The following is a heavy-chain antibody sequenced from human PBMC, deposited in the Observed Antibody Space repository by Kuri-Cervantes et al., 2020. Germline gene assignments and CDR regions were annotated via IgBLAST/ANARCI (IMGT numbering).Heavy chain of an antibody. Sequence: GESLKISCAASGFTFSDYYMSWIRQAPGKGLEWVSAISGSGGGTYYADSVKGRFTISRDNSKNTLYLQMNSLRAEDTALYYCARAREYSSGWYFDYWGQGTLVTVSS. CDR3: ARAREYSSGWYFDY. V-gene: IGHV3-23*01. CDR2: ISGSGGGT. CDR1: GFTFSDYY. D-gene: IGHD6-19*01. J-gene: IGHJ4*02.